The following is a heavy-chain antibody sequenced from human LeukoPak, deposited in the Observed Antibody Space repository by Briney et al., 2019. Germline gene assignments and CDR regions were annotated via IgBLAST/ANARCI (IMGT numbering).Heavy chain of an antibody. CDR2: IYHSGST. CDR1: GGSISSYY. Sequence: SETLSLTCTVSGGSISSYYWSWIRQTPGKGLEWIGDIYHSGSTNYNPSLKSRVTISVDTSKNQFSLKLNSVTAADTAVYYCARDEVGATVFGYWGQGTPVTVSS. V-gene: IGHV4-59*01. J-gene: IGHJ4*02. CDR3: ARDEVGATVFGY. D-gene: IGHD1-26*01.